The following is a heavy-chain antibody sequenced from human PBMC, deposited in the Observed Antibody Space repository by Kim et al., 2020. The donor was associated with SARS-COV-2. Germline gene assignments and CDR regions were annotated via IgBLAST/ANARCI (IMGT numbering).Heavy chain of an antibody. CDR3: ARDPFGPGYFDS. CDR2: MSYSGNT. Sequence: SETLSLTCTVSAASIGRTTYYWGWIRQAPGKGLEWIASMSYSGNTYQNPSLKSRVTISIDTSNNQMSLKLTSVTAADRAVYYCARDPFGPGYFDSWGQGILVTVSS. D-gene: IGHD3-10*01. V-gene: IGHV4-39*07. CDR1: AASIGRTTYY. J-gene: IGHJ4*02.